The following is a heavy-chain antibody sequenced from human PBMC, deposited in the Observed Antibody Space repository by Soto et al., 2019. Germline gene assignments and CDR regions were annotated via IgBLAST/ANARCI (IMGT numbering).Heavy chain of an antibody. CDR1: GYTFTGYY. J-gene: IGHJ4*02. V-gene: IGHV1-2*02. CDR2: INPNSGGT. CDR3: ATDQENYYQSSGYYYAY. D-gene: IGHD3-22*01. Sequence: QVQLVQSGAEVKKPGASVKVSCKGSGYTFTGYYIHWVRQAPGQGLEWMGYINPNSGGTNYAQKFQGRVTMTRETSISTVYMELSRLRSDDTAVYWCATDQENYYQSSGYYYAYWGQGTLVTVSS.